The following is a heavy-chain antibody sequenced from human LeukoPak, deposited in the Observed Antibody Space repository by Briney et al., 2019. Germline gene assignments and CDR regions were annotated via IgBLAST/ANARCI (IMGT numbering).Heavy chain of an antibody. CDR2: ISSSGSTI. V-gene: IGHV3-11*01. Sequence: GSLRLSCAASGFTFSDYYMSWIRQAPGKGLEWVSYISSSGSTIYYADSVKGRFTISRDNAKNSPYLQMNSLRAEDTAVYYCAIGYSSSWYFDYWGQGTLVTVSS. CDR3: AIGYSSSWYFDY. D-gene: IGHD6-13*01. CDR1: GFTFSDYY. J-gene: IGHJ4*02.